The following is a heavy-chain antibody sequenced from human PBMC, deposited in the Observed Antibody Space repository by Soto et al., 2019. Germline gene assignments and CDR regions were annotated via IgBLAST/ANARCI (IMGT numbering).Heavy chain of an antibody. Sequence: SETLSLTCTISGGSITNYYWSWIRQPPGKGLEWIGYVYYSGSTKYNPSLESRVTISADMSKNQFSLRVTSVTAADTAVYYCAKYRRSVADGYTLDFWGQGILVTVSS. D-gene: IGHD5-12*01. CDR1: GGSITNYY. CDR2: VYYSGST. CDR3: AKYRRSVADGYTLDF. V-gene: IGHV4-59*01. J-gene: IGHJ4*02.